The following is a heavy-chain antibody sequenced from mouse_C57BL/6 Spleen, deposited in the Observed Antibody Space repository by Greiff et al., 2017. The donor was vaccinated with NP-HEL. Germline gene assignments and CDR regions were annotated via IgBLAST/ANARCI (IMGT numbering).Heavy chain of an antibody. CDR2: IDPSDSYT. D-gene: IGHD2-4*01. CDR3: ARRDDYDLGLAMDY. Sequence: QVQLQQPGAELVKPGASVKLSCKASGYTFTSYWMQWVKQRPGQGLEWIGEIDPSDSYTNYNQKFKGKATLTVDTSSSTADMQLSSLTSEDSAVYYCARRDDYDLGLAMDYWGQGTSVTVSS. J-gene: IGHJ4*01. CDR1: GYTFTSYW. V-gene: IGHV1-50*01.